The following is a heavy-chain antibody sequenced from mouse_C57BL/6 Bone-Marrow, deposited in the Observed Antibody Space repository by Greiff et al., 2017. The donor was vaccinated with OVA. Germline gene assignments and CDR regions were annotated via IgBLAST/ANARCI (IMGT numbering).Heavy chain of an antibody. J-gene: IGHJ1*03. CDR2: IRSKSNNYAT. D-gene: IGHD1-1*01. CDR1: GFSFNTYA. CDR3: VSLYGSPFDV. Sequence: EVKLVESGGGLVQPKGSLKLSCAASGFSFNTYAMNWVRQAPGKGLEWVARIRSKSNNYATYYADSVKDRFTISRDDSESMLYLQMNNLKTEDTAMYYCVSLYGSPFDVWGTGTTVTVSS. V-gene: IGHV10-1*01.